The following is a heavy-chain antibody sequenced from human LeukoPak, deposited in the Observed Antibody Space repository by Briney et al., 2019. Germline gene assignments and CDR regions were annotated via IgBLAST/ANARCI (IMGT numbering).Heavy chain of an antibody. J-gene: IGHJ6*03. CDR2: MNPNSGNT. Sequence: GASVKVSCKASGYTFTSYDINWVRQAPGQGLEWMGWMNPNSGNTGYAQKFQGRVTMTRNTSISTAYMELSSLRSEDTAVYYCARVLLWFGEPHYYMDVWGKGTTVTISS. D-gene: IGHD3-10*01. CDR3: ARVLLWFGEPHYYMDV. CDR1: GYTFTSYD. V-gene: IGHV1-8*01.